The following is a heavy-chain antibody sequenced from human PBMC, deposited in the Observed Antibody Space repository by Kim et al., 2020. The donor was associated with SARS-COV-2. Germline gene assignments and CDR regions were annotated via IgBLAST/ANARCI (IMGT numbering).Heavy chain of an antibody. CDR1: GFNFNYYG. D-gene: IGHD1-7*01. J-gene: IGHJ5*02. V-gene: IGHV3-33*08. Sequence: GGSLRLSCAASGFNFNYYGMHWVRQAPGKGLEWVAVIWYDGGDKYYSDSVKGRFTISRDNSNDTVYLQMNSLRAEDTAVYYCARGDEGQNFAIDLWGQGTLVTVSS. CDR2: IWYDGGDK. CDR3: ARGDEGQNFAIDL.